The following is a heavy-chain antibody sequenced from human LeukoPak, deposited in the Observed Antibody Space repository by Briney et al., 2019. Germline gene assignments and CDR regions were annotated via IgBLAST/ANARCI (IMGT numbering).Heavy chain of an antibody. D-gene: IGHD3-9*01. V-gene: IGHV3-23*01. CDR3: AKWGDYDILTGYYDSDY. Sequence: GGSLRLSCAASGFTFSNYAMSWVRQAPGKGLEWVSAIVGSGGSTYYADSAKGRFTISRDNPKNTLYLQMNSLRAEDTAVYYCAKWGDYDILTGYYDSDYWGQGTLVTVSS. CDR1: GFTFSNYA. CDR2: IVGSGGST. J-gene: IGHJ4*02.